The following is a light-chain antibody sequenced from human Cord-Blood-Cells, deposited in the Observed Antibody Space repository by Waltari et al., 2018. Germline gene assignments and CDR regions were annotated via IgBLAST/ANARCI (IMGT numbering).Light chain of an antibody. Sequence: QSALTQPRSVSGSPGQSVTISCTGTSSDVGGYNYVSWYQQHPGKAPTLMIYDVSKRPSGVPDRFSGSKSGNTASLTISGLQAEDEADYYCCSYAGSYKVFGTGTKVTVL. CDR1: SSDVGGYNY. CDR2: DVS. CDR3: CSYAGSYKV. J-gene: IGLJ1*01. V-gene: IGLV2-11*01.